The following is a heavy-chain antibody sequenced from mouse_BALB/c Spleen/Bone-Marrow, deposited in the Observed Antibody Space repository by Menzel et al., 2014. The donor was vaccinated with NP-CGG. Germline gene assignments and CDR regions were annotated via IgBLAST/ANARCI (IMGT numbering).Heavy chain of an antibody. CDR2: IWGDGTT. Sequence: VKLMESGPGLVAPSQSLSITCTASGFSLTDYGINWVRQPPGKGLEWLGMIWGDGTTDYNSALRSRLSINKDNSRSQVFLKMNSLQTDDTARYYCAREKYGNYYAMGYWGQGTSVTVSS. CDR3: AREKYGNYYAMGY. D-gene: IGHD2-10*02. J-gene: IGHJ4*01. V-gene: IGHV2-6-7*01. CDR1: GFSLTDYG.